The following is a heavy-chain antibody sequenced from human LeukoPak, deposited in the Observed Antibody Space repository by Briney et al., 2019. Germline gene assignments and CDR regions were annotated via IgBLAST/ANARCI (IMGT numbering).Heavy chain of an antibody. CDR3: ASLREGYDFHRRYNWFDP. V-gene: IGHV1-2*02. D-gene: IGHD3-3*01. CDR2: INPNSGGT. J-gene: IGHJ5*02. Sequence: ASVKVSCKASGYTFTGYYMHWVRQAPGQGLEWMGWINPNSGGTNYAQKFQGRVTMTRDTSISTAYMELSRLRSDDTAVYYCASLREGYDFHRRYNWFDPWGQGTLVTVSS. CDR1: GYTFTGYY.